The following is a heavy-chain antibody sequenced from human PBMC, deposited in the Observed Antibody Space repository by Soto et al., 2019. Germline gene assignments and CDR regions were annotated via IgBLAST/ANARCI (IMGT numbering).Heavy chain of an antibody. CDR3: VRDRDGAGVDYHGLDV. V-gene: IGHV3-30-3*01. Sequence: QVKLAESGGGVVQPGRSLRLSCAASGFTFSSYSMHWVRQAPGEGLEWVAFISYDGTDKSYADSVKGRFTIFRDNSKNTLQLQMNSLRVEDTAVYYCVRDRDGAGVDYHGLDVWGQGTTVTGSS. J-gene: IGHJ6*02. CDR1: GFTFSSYS. CDR2: ISYDGTDK. D-gene: IGHD3-10*01.